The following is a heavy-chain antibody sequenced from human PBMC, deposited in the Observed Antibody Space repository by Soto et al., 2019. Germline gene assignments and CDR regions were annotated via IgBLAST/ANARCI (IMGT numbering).Heavy chain of an antibody. V-gene: IGHV3-7*01. CDR1: GFMFSSYW. CDR3: ATYSGSYFPVGHDR. J-gene: IGHJ4*02. CDR2: IKQDGSEI. D-gene: IGHD3-10*01. Sequence: VHLVESGGGLVEPGGSLRLSCEASGFMFSSYWMSWVRQAPGEGLEWVANIKQDGSEIHYLESVEGRFTIFRENARRSLYLQMNGLRAEDTAVYFCATYSGSYFPVGHDRWGQGTLVVVSS.